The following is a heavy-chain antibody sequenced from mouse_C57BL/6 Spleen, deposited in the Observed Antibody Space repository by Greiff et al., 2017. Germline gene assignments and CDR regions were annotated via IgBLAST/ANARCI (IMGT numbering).Heavy chain of an antibody. CDR2: INYDGSST. D-gene: IGHD1-1*01. V-gene: IGHV5-16*01. CDR3: ARVGVFITTVVDYYAMDY. Sequence: EVMLVESEGGLVQPGSSMKLSCTASGFTFSDYYMAWVRQVPEKGLEWVANINYDGSSTYYLDSLKSRFIISRDNAKNILYLQMSSLKSEDTATYYCARVGVFITTVVDYYAMDYWGQGTSVTVSS. J-gene: IGHJ4*01. CDR1: GFTFSDYY.